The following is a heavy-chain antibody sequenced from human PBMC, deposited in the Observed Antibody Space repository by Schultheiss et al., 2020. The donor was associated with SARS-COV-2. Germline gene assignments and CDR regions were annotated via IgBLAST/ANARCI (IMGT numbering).Heavy chain of an antibody. Sequence: SQTLSLTCSVSGGSVSSGSYYWSWIRQSPGRGLEWIGYIYYSGSTYYNPSLKSRVTISVDTSKNQFSLRLSSVTATDTAVYYCVSTSDIVVAVATTWGQGTPVTVSS. D-gene: IGHD2-15*01. CDR3: VSTSDIVVAVATT. V-gene: IGHV4-31*03. J-gene: IGHJ1*01. CDR1: GGSVSSGSYY. CDR2: IYYSGST.